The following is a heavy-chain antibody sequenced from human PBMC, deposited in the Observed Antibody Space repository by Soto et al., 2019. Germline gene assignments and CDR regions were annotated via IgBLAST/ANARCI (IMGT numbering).Heavy chain of an antibody. D-gene: IGHD3-3*01. CDR3: ARDTQDDFWSGYYRDY. CDR1: GFTFSSYS. CDR2: ISSSSSTI. J-gene: IGHJ4*02. V-gene: IGHV3-48*02. Sequence: GGSLRLSCAASGFTFSSYSMNWVRQAPGKGLECVSYISSSSSTIYYADSVKGRFTISRDNAKNSLYLQMNSLRDEDTAVYYCARDTQDDFWSGYYRDYWGQGTLVTVSS.